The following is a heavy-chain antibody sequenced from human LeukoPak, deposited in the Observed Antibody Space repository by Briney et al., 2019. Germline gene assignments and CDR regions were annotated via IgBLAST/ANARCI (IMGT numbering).Heavy chain of an antibody. V-gene: IGHV4-34*01. CDR1: GGSFSGYY. Sequence: PSETLSLTCAVYGGSFSGYYWSWIRQPPGKGLEWIGEINHSGSTNYNPSLKSRVTISVDTSKNQFSLKLSSVTAADTAVYYCARGEGNDFWFDPWGQGTLVTVSS. CDR3: ARGEGNDFWFDP. CDR2: INHSGST. D-gene: IGHD3-3*01. J-gene: IGHJ5*02.